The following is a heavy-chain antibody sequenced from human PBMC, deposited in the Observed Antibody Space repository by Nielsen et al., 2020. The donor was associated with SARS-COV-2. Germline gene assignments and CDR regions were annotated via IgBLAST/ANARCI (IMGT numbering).Heavy chain of an antibody. V-gene: IGHV3-30*18. Sequence: GGSLTLSCAASGFTFSNYGLHWVRQAPGQGLDWVAVISYDGSDKYYRDSVKGRFTISRANSKNTLFLHMSRLRADDTALYYCAKAGGKNAGGIIDDWGPGTLVTVSS. J-gene: IGHJ4*02. D-gene: IGHD3-16*01. CDR1: GFTFSNYG. CDR3: AKAGGKNAGGIIDD. CDR2: ISYDGSDK.